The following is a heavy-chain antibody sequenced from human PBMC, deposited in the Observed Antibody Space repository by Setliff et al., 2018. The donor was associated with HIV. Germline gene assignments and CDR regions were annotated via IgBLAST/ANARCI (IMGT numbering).Heavy chain of an antibody. J-gene: IGHJ4*02. CDR2: MNPNSGNT. D-gene: IGHD6-19*01. CDR1: GYTFTNYD. Sequence: ASVKVSCKASGYTFTNYDINWVRQAPGQGLEWMGWMNPNSGNTGYARKFQGRITMTRNTSITTAYMELSSLGSEDTAVYYCARVIGYFSGWYLKYWGQGTPVTVS. CDR3: ARVIGYFSGWYLKY. V-gene: IGHV1-8*02.